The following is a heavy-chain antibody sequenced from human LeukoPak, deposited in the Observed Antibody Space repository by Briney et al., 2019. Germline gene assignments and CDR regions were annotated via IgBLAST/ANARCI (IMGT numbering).Heavy chain of an antibody. V-gene: IGHV4-34*01. J-gene: IGHJ4*02. CDR3: ARGAWATRLGS. CDR1: GESLNSYY. Sequence: SSETLSLTCAVYGESLNSYYWSWVRQPPGEGLEWIGEVYESGTTEYNPSLKSRVTISMVPSKQQFSLSLSSVTAADTAVYYCARGAWATRLGSRGLGTPVIVSS. CDR2: VYESGTT. D-gene: IGHD2-15*01.